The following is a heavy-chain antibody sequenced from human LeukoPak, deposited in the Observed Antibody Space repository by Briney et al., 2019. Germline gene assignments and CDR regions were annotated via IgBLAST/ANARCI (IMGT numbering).Heavy chain of an antibody. CDR2: INPNSGGT. CDR3: ARDLGAAVADY. D-gene: IGHD6-13*01. V-gene: IGHV1-2*02. CDR1: GYTFNGYY. Sequence: ASVKLSCKASGYTFNGYYMHWVRQAPGQGLEWMGWINPNSGGTNYVQKFQGRVTMTRDTSISTAYMELSRLRSDDTAVYYCARDLGAAVADYWGQGTLVTVSS. J-gene: IGHJ4*02.